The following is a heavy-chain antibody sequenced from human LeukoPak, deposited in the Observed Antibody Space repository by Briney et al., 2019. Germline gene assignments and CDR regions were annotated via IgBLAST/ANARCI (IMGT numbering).Heavy chain of an antibody. CDR3: TRSVRNGHIDY. CDR1: GYTFPIYD. Sequence: ASVKVSCKASGYTFPIYDINWVRQATGQGLEWMGWMNPNSGNTGYAQKFQGRVTMTRSTSISTAYMELSSLRFEDTAVYYCTRSVRNGHIDYWGQGTLVTVSS. D-gene: IGHD2-21*01. V-gene: IGHV1-8*01. J-gene: IGHJ4*02. CDR2: MNPNSGNT.